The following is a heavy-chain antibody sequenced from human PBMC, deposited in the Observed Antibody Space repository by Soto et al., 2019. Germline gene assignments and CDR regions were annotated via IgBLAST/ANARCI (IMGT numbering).Heavy chain of an antibody. J-gene: IGHJ4*02. Sequence: SETLSLTCTVSGGSISSYYWSWIRQPPGKGLEWIGYIYYSGSTNYNPSLKSRVTISVDTSKNQFSLKLSSVTAADTAVYYCARRYRGNFVFWGPGTLVTLFS. D-gene: IGHD3-16*02. CDR1: GGSISSYY. CDR3: ARRYRGNFVF. V-gene: IGHV4-59*01. CDR2: IYYSGST.